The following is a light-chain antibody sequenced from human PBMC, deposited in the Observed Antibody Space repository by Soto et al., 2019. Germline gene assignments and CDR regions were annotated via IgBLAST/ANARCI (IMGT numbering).Light chain of an antibody. CDR1: QSVSSSY. V-gene: IGKV3-20*01. Sequence: ENVLTHFPGSRSLSPGERTTLSCMASQSVSSSYLAWYQQKPGQAPRLLMYGASNRATGIPDRFSGSGSETDFTLTISRLEPEDFAVYYCQQYGTTRITFGQGTRLEIK. J-gene: IGKJ5*01. CDR3: QQYGTTRIT. CDR2: GAS.